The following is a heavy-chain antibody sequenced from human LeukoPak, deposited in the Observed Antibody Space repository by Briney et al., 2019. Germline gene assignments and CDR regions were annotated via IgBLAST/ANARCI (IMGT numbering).Heavy chain of an antibody. V-gene: IGHV3-23*01. CDR3: ASAYYDFWSGPGLSFDY. CDR2: ISGSGGST. Sequence: GGSLRLSCAASGFTFSSYAMSWVRQAPGKGLEWVSAISGSGGSTYYADSVKGRFTISRDNSKNTLYLQMNSLRAEDTAVYYCASAYYDFWSGPGLSFDYWGQGTLVTVSS. J-gene: IGHJ4*02. D-gene: IGHD3-3*01. CDR1: GFTFSSYA.